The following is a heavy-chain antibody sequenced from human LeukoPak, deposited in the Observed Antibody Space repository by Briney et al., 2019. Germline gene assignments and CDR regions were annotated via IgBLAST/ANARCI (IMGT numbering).Heavy chain of an antibody. V-gene: IGHV4-59*01. CDR2: IYYSGST. D-gene: IGHD3-3*01. CDR3: ARGGYDFWVENWFDP. J-gene: IGHJ5*02. Sequence: SETLSLTCTVSGASISSYYWSWIRQPPGKGLEWIGYIYYSGSTNYNPSLKSRVTISVDTSKNQFSLKLSSVTAADTAVYYCARGGYDFWVENWFDPWGQGTLVTVSS. CDR1: GASISSYY.